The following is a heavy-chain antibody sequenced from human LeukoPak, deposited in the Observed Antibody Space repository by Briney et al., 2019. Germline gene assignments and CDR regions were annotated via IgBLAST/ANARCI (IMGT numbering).Heavy chain of an antibody. CDR2: INHSGST. J-gene: IGHJ4*02. CDR1: GGSFSGYY. D-gene: IGHD6-19*01. V-gene: IGHV4-34*01. Sequence: SETLSLTCAVYGGSFSGYYWSWIRQPPGKGLEWIGEINHSGSTNYNPSLKSRVTISVDTSKNQFSLKLSSVTAADTAVYYCATQYSSGWYSLDKFDYWDQGTLVTVSS. CDR3: ATQYSSGWYSLDKFDY.